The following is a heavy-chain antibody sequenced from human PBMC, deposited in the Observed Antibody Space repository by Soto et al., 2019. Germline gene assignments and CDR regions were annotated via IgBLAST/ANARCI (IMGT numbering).Heavy chain of an antibody. CDR1: GFTFNNFG. J-gene: IGHJ3*02. V-gene: IGHV3-30*18. D-gene: IGHD2-15*01. CDR3: AKAGRSNVALAAAVDALDI. Sequence: PGGSLRLSCAASGFTFNNFGMHWVRQAPGKGLEWVAVISYDGSNKYYADSVKGRFTIFRDNSNNTLHLQMNSLRAEDTAVYYCAKAGRSNVALAAAVDALDIWGQGTMVTVSS. CDR2: ISYDGSNK.